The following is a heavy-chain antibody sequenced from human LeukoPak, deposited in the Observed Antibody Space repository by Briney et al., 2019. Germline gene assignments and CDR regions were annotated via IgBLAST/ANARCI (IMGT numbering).Heavy chain of an antibody. CDR1: GFTFSSYA. CDR2: ISGSGGST. D-gene: IGHD2-2*01. V-gene: IGHV3-23*01. J-gene: IGHJ4*02. CDR3: AKGGPVIVVVPAAMRDFYFDY. Sequence: PGRSLRLSCATSGFTFSSYAMSWVRQAPGKGLEWVSAISGSGGSTYYADSVKGRFTISRDNSKNTLYLQMNSLRAEDTAVYYCAKGGPVIVVVPAAMRDFYFDYWGQGTLVTVSS.